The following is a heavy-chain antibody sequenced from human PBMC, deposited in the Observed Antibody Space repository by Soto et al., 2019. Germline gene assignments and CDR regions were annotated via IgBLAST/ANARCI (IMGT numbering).Heavy chain of an antibody. CDR2: INPKSGGT. J-gene: IGHJ4*02. CDR1: GYTFSGHY. D-gene: IGHD6-13*01. CDR3: ARGLYSSPAYFFDS. V-gene: IGHV1-2*02. Sequence: QVQLVQSGAEVRKPGASVKVSCNVTGYTFSGHYLHWVRQAPGQGLEWMGWINPKSGGTNYAQKFQDRVTMTADTSVSAASIELTSLRYDDTAVFYCARGLYSSPAYFFDSWGQGTLVTVSS.